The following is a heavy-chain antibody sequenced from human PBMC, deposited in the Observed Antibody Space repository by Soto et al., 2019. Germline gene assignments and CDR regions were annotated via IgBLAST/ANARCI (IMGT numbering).Heavy chain of an antibody. CDR3: AKESSASRVSYYYAMDV. J-gene: IGHJ6*02. CDR1: GFTFSNYA. D-gene: IGHD3-10*01. V-gene: IGHV3-23*01. Sequence: EVQLLESGGGLVQPGGSLRLSCAASGFTFSNYAMNWVRQAPGKGLAWISGISASGASTTYADSVKGRFTISRDNSKNTLYLQMNSLRAEDTGVYYCAKESSASRVSYYYAMDVWGQGTTVTVSS. CDR2: ISASGAST.